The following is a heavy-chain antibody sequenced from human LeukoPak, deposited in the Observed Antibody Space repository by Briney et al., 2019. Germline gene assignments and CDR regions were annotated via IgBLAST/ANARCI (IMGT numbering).Heavy chain of an antibody. CDR2: ISSSSSYI. J-gene: IGHJ6*02. Sequence: ASVKVSCKASGYTFSSYSMNWVRQAPGKGLEWVSSISSSSSYIYYADSVKGRFTISRDNAKNSLYLQMNSLRAEDTAVYYCAREGIVVVQDYYYYGMDVWGQGTTVTVSS. CDR1: GYTFSSYS. V-gene: IGHV3-21*01. D-gene: IGHD2-2*01. CDR3: AREGIVVVQDYYYYGMDV.